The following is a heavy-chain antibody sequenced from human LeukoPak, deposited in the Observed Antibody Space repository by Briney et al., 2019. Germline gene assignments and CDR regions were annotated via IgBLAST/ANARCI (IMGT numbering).Heavy chain of an antibody. CDR1: GGTFSSYA. Sequence: SVKVSCKASGGTFSSYAISWVRQAAGQGLEWMGGIIPIFGTANYAQKFQGRVTITADESTSTAYMELSSLRSEDTAVYYCARDIGYCSSTSCSPFDYWGQGTLVTVSS. CDR2: IIPIFGTA. J-gene: IGHJ4*02. V-gene: IGHV1-69*01. CDR3: ARDIGYCSSTSCSPFDY. D-gene: IGHD2-2*03.